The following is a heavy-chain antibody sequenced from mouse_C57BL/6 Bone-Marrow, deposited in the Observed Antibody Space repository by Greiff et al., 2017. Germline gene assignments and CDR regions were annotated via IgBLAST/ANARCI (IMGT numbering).Heavy chain of an antibody. CDR1: GYSFTGYY. J-gene: IGHJ1*03. CDR3: ARALYDYEYV. Sequence: VQLQQSGPELVKPGASVKISCKASGYSFTGYYMNWVKQSPEKSLEWIGEINPSTGGTTYNQKFKAKATLTVDKSSSTAYMQLKSLTSEDSAVYYCARALYDYEYVWGTGTTVTVSS. V-gene: IGHV1-42*01. CDR2: INPSTGGT. D-gene: IGHD2-4*01.